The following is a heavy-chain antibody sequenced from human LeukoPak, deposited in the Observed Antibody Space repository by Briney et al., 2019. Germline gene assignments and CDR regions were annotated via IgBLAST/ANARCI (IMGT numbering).Heavy chain of an antibody. V-gene: IGHV3-48*04. CDR3: ARERELLRAFDI. CDR1: GFTFGSYG. D-gene: IGHD1-26*01. Sequence: GGSLRLSCAASGFTFGSYGMNWVRQAPGKGLEWASYISSSSTIHYADSVKGRFTISRDNAKNSLYLQMNSLRAEDTAVYYCARERELLRAFDIWGQGTMVTVSS. J-gene: IGHJ3*02. CDR2: ISSSSTI.